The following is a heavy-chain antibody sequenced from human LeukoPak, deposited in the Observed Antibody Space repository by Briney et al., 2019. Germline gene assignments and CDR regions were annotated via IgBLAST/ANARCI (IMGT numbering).Heavy chain of an antibody. Sequence: GASVKVSCKASGYTFTGYYMHWVRQAPGQGLEWMGRINPNSGSTNYAQKFQGRVTMTRDTSISTAYMELSRLRSDDTAVYYCARDMIPLLMVYAQHNWFDPWGQGTLVTVSS. CDR1: GYTFTGYY. V-gene: IGHV1-2*06. CDR2: INPNSGST. CDR3: ARDMIPLLMVYAQHNWFDP. J-gene: IGHJ5*02. D-gene: IGHD2-8*01.